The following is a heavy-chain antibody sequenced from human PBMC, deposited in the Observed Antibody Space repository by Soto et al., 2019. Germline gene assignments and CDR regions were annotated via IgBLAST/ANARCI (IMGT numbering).Heavy chain of an antibody. CDR1: GGSISSGDYY. D-gene: IGHD3-22*01. J-gene: IGHJ5*02. CDR3: ARENDSSGYSNWFDP. V-gene: IGHV4-31*03. Sequence: PSATLSLTCTVSGGSISSGDYYWSWIRQHPGKGLEWIGYIYYSGSTYYNPSLKSRVTISVDTSKNQFSLKLSSVTAADTAVYYCARENDSSGYSNWFDPWGQGTLVTVSS. CDR2: IYYSGST.